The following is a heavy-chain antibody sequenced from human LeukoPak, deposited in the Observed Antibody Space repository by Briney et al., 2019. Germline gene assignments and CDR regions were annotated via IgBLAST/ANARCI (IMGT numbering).Heavy chain of an antibody. D-gene: IGHD3-10*01. CDR2: IYYSGTT. V-gene: IGHV4-59*01. CDR1: SGSISSYY. J-gene: IGHJ4*02. CDR3: ARGGKVSSFDY. Sequence: SETLSLTCTVSSGSISSYYWSWIRQPPGKGLEWIGYIYYSGTTNYNPSLKSRVTISVDTSKNQFSLRLNSVTAADTAVYHCARGGKVSSFDYWGQGTLVTVSS.